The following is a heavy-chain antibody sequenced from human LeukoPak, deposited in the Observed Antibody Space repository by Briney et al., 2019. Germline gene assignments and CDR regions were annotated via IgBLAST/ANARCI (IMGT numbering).Heavy chain of an antibody. D-gene: IGHD3-16*01. Sequence: SKTLSLTCAVYGGSFSGYYWSWIRQPPGKGLEWIGEINHSGSTNYNPSLKSRVTISVDTSKNQFSLKLSSVTAADTAVYYCALRGYVWGSYGDYWGQGTLVTVSS. CDR1: GGSFSGYY. V-gene: IGHV4-34*01. J-gene: IGHJ4*02. CDR3: ALRGYVWGSYGDY. CDR2: INHSGST.